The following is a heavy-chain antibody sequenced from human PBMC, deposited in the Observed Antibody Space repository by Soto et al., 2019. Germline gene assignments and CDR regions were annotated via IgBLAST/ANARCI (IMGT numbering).Heavy chain of an antibody. CDR1: GYSFTSYW. J-gene: IGHJ3*02. Sequence: GESLKISCKGSGYSFTSYWIGWGRQMAGKGLEWVGIIYAGDSATRSSPSFQGQVTISADTSISTAYLQWSSLKASDTAMYYGARQPDGGNFPAAFDIWGQGTMVTVS. V-gene: IGHV5-51*01. CDR3: ARQPDGGNFPAAFDI. CDR2: IYAGDSAT. D-gene: IGHD2-21*02.